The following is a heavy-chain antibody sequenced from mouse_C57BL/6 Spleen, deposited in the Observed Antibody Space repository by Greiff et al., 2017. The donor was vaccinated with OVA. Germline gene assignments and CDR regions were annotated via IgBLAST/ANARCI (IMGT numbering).Heavy chain of an antibody. Sequence: VQLQQSGPGLVKPSQSLSLTCSVTGYSITSGYYWNWIRQFPGNKLEWMGYISYDGSNNYNPSLKNRISITRDTSKNQFFLKLNSVTTEDTATYYCARESNPPMDYWGQGTSVTVSS. CDR1: GYSITSGYY. V-gene: IGHV3-6*01. CDR2: ISYDGSN. D-gene: IGHD2-5*01. CDR3: ARESNPPMDY. J-gene: IGHJ4*01.